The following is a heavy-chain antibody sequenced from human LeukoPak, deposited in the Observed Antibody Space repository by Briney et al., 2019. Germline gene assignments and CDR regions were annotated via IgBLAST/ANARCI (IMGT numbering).Heavy chain of an antibody. CDR1: GYTFTGYY. D-gene: IGHD3/OR15-3a*01. CDR3: ARDLFWTGYYYFDH. Sequence: GASVKVSCKASGYTFTGYYMHWVRQAPGQGLEWMGWVDPVRGDTSYARKFQGRVTMTRDTSISTAYMELSRLTSDDTAIYYCARDLFWTGYYYFDHWSQGTLVTVSS. J-gene: IGHJ4*02. V-gene: IGHV1-2*02. CDR2: VDPVRGDT.